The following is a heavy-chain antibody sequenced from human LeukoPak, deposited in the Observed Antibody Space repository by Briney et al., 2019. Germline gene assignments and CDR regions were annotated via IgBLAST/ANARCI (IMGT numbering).Heavy chain of an antibody. CDR3: ARQLGPRGYYYYMDV. CDR1: GDSFTSYW. J-gene: IGHJ6*03. Sequence: GESLKISCKGSGDSFTSYWIGWVRQMPGKGLEWMGIIYPGDSDTRYSPSFQGQVTISADKSISTAYLQWSSLKASDTAMYYCARQLGPRGYYYYMDVWGKGTTVTVSS. D-gene: IGHD3-16*01. V-gene: IGHV5-51*01. CDR2: IYPGDSDT.